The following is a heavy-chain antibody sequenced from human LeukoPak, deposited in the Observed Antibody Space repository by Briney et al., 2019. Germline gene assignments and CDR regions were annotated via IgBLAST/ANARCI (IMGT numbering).Heavy chain of an antibody. CDR1: GFPLSKYA. Sequence: GGSLRLSCIGSGFPLSKYAMNWVRQAPGKGLEWVSSISSSSSYIYYADSVKGRFTISRDNAKNSLYLQMNSLRAEDTAVYYCAREATTVTYYFDYWGQGTLVTVSS. CDR2: ISSSSSYI. J-gene: IGHJ4*02. CDR3: AREATTVTYYFDY. D-gene: IGHD4-17*01. V-gene: IGHV3-21*01.